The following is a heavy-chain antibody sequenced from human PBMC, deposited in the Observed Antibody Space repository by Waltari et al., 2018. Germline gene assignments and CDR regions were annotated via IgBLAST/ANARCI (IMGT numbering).Heavy chain of an antibody. Sequence: EVQLLEAGGGLVQPGGSLRLSCAASGFTFSDYDIDWVRQAPEKGLDWVGRTRNKARSYSPEYAASGKGRFTISRDDSKNALYLQMDSLKTEDTAVYYCARDLDGDSNFDYWGQGTLVTVSS. CDR2: TRNKARSYSP. CDR3: ARDLDGDSNFDY. J-gene: IGHJ4*02. D-gene: IGHD2-21*02. V-gene: IGHV3-72*01. CDR1: GFTFSDYD.